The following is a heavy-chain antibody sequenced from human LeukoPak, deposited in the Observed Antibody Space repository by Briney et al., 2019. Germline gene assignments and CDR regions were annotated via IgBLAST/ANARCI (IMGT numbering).Heavy chain of an antibody. D-gene: IGHD3-22*01. J-gene: IGHJ3*01. CDR1: GAHISNYY. V-gene: IGHV4-4*07. CDR2: LHASEST. Sequence: SETLSLTCTVSGAHISNYYWTWVRQSAAQGLEWIGRLHASESTIYNPSLKSRLTMSIDTSKDQLSLTLTSVTAADSAVYYCASLSSGAAFDDWGQGTVVSVSS. CDR3: ASLSSGAAFDD.